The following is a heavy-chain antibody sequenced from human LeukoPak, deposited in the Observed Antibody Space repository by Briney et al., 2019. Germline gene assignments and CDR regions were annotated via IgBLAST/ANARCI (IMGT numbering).Heavy chain of an antibody. CDR2: INGSVGRT. CDR1: GYTSTSYS. CDR3: AKPGALKWAY. V-gene: IGHV3-23*01. D-gene: IGHD2-8*01. J-gene: IGHJ1*01. Sequence: RGSLRLSCAASGYTSTSYSMNWVRQAPEEGREWVSDINGSVGRTNYADSGKGRCTMPRDKSKNTPYLQMNSLRAEDTAVYYCAKPGALKWAYWGQGTLVTVSS.